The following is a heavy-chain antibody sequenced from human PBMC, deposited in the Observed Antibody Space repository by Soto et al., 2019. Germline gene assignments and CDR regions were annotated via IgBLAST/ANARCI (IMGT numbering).Heavy chain of an antibody. Sequence: GGSLRLSCAASGFIFSDYWMTWVRQAPGKGLEWVANIKKDGSEKYYVDSVKGRFTISRDNGRNSVSLQMSYLRAEDTAVYYCARTGTTHYVGQGTLVTVSS. CDR3: ARTGTTHY. CDR2: IKKDGSEK. J-gene: IGHJ4*02. D-gene: IGHD1-1*01. CDR1: GFIFSDYW. V-gene: IGHV3-7*05.